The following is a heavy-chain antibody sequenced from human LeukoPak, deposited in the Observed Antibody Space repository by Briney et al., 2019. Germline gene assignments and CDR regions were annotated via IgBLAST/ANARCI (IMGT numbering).Heavy chain of an antibody. Sequence: PGGSLRLSCAASGFTFSSYGMHWVRQAPGKGLEWVAVISYDGSNKYYADSVKGRFTISRDNSKNTLYLQMNSLRAEDTAVYYCAKDLNYYGSGRALDYWGQGTLVTASS. CDR1: GFTFSSYG. J-gene: IGHJ4*02. CDR3: AKDLNYYGSGRALDY. CDR2: ISYDGSNK. V-gene: IGHV3-30*18. D-gene: IGHD3-10*01.